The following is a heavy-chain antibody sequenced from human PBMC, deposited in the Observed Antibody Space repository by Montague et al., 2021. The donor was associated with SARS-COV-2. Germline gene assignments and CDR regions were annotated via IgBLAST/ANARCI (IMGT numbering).Heavy chain of an antibody. CDR1: GFTFSKYS. D-gene: IGHD5/OR15-5a*01. Sequence: SLRLSCAASGFTFSKYSMNLVRQAPGNGLEWVSSISTSSLYIYYAASVKGRFTISRANAKNSLFLQMDSLRAEDTAVYYCARALSASYSVGGDSFDIWGQGTMVTVSS. V-gene: IGHV3-21*01. CDR3: ARALSASYSVGGDSFDI. CDR2: ISTSSLYI. J-gene: IGHJ3*02.